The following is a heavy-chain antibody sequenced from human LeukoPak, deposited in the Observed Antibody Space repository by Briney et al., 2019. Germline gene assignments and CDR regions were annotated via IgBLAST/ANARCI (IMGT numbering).Heavy chain of an antibody. Sequence: SQTLSLTCTVSGGSISSGGYYWSWIRQHPGKGLEWIGYIYYSGSTYYNPSLKSRVAISVDTSKNQFSLKLSSVTAADTAVYYCARGDGSGSQGFDYWGQGTLVTVSS. D-gene: IGHD3-10*01. V-gene: IGHV4-31*03. J-gene: IGHJ4*02. CDR1: GGSISSGGYY. CDR3: ARGDGSGSQGFDY. CDR2: IYYSGST.